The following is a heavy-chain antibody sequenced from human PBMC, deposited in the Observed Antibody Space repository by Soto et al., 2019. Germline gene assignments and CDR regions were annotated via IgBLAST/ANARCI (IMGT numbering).Heavy chain of an antibody. V-gene: IGHV4-34*01. CDR1: GGSFCGYY. CDR3: ARYGDENAFDI. Sequence: SETLSLSCAVYGGSFCGYYWSWIRQPPGKGLEWIGEINHSGSTNYNPSLKSRVTISVDTSKNQFSLKLSSVTAADTAVYYCARYGDENAFDIWGQGTMVTVSS. CDR2: INHSGST. J-gene: IGHJ3*02. D-gene: IGHD4-17*01.